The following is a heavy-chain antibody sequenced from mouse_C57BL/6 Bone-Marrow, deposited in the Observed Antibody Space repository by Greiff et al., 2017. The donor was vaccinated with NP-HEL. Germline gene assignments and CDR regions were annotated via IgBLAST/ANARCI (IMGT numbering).Heavy chain of an antibody. Sequence: QVQLQQPGAELVRPGTSVKLSCKASGYTFTSYWMHWVKQRPGQGLEWIGVIDPSDSYTNYNQKFKGKATLTVDTSSSTAYMQLSSLTSEDSAVYYWARRWEGYWGQGTTLTVSS. J-gene: IGHJ2*01. CDR1: GYTFTSYW. D-gene: IGHD1-1*02. V-gene: IGHV1-59*01. CDR3: ARRWEGY. CDR2: IDPSDSYT.